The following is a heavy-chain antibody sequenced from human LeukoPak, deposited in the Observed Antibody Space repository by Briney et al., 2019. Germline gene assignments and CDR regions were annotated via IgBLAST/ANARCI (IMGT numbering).Heavy chain of an antibody. CDR2: IHYDGSNN. CDR3: AKDHGSSDWYYFAD. Sequence: GGSLRLSCAASGFTFSSYAMHWVRQAPGKGLEWVAFIHYDGSNNYYADSVKGRFTISRDNSKNTLYLQMNTLRADDTAVYYCAKDHGSSDWYYFADWGQGNLVTASS. J-gene: IGHJ4*02. V-gene: IGHV3-30*02. CDR1: GFTFSSYA. D-gene: IGHD6-13*01.